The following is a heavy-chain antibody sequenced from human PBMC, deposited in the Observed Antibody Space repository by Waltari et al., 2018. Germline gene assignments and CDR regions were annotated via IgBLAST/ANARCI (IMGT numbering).Heavy chain of an antibody. CDR2: INHSGST. J-gene: IGHJ4*02. V-gene: IGHV4-34*01. CDR3: ARGWVPATPPGGRLFDY. D-gene: IGHD3-16*01. Sequence: QVQLQQWGAGLLKPSETLSLTCAVYGGSFSGYYWSWIRQPPGKGLEWIGEINHSGSTNDNPSLKSRVTIAVDTSKNQFSRKLSSVTAADTAVYYCARGWVPATPPGGRLFDYWGQGTLVTVSS. CDR1: GGSFSGYY.